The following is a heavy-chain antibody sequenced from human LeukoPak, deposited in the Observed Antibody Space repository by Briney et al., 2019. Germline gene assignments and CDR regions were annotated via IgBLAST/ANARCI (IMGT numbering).Heavy chain of an antibody. D-gene: IGHD3-22*01. CDR1: GGTFSSYA. V-gene: IGHV1-69*13. J-gene: IGHJ4*02. Sequence: ASVKVSCKASGGTFSSYAISWVRQAPGQGLEWMGGIIPIFGTANYAQKFQGGVTITADESTSTAYMELSSLRSEDTAVYYCARVGPDYYDSSGYYHYFDYWGQGTLVTVSS. CDR3: ARVGPDYYDSSGYYHYFDY. CDR2: IIPIFGTA.